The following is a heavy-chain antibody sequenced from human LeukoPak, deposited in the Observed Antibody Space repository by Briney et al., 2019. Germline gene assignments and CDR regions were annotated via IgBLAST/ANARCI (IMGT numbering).Heavy chain of an antibody. D-gene: IGHD4-23*01. CDR1: GFTFTSYA. CDR2: ISNDGTDK. Sequence: GTSLRLSCAASGFTFTSYALHWVRQAPGKGLNWVSDISNDGTDKSYADSVRGRFTISRDNSKSTLYLQMNSLRADDTAIYYCARGTFYYGDNYYTRAFGQPFDSWGQGTLVTVSS. CDR3: ARGTFYYGDNYYTRAFGQPFDS. V-gene: IGHV3-30*04. J-gene: IGHJ5*01.